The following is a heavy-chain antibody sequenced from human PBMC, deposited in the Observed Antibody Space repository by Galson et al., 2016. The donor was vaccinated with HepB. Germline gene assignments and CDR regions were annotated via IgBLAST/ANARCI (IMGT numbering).Heavy chain of an antibody. D-gene: IGHD2-21*01. V-gene: IGHV3-33*05. Sequence: SLRLSCAASGFTFSDYGMSWFRQAPGKRLEWVSFMSSDEIHTFYVDSVKGRFTISRGNSRNTLYLQLNSLRADDTGVYFCARDDCTNTNCYGLWGQGTLVAVSS. CDR3: ARDDCTNTNCYGL. CDR1: GFTFSDYG. J-gene: IGHJ4*02. CDR2: MSSDEIHT.